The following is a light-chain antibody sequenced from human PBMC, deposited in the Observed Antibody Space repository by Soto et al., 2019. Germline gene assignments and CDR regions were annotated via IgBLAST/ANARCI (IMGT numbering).Light chain of an antibody. J-gene: IGKJ2*01. CDR3: QQRSTQPPWYT. CDR2: DTS. Sequence: DIVLTHSPAPLSLSAGERATLSSGPSQRLTAYLAWYQQKPGEATRLLIYDTSKRVTGVPTRFSGSGSGTDFTLTISRLEPADVARYYCQQRSTQPPWYTVGQGTKLEIK. CDR1: QRLTAY. V-gene: IGKV3-11*01.